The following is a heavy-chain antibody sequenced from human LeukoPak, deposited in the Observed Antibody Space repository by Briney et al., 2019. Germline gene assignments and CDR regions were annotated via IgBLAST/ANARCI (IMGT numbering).Heavy chain of an antibody. CDR2: IHSGGTT. D-gene: IGHD6-13*01. CDR3: ASVGSSWYDDAFDI. CDR1: GGSMNNDY. J-gene: IGHJ3*02. Sequence: SETLSLTCTVSGGSMNNDYFTWIRQPAGKGLEWIGRIHSGGTTNYNPSLMSRVTLSVDTSKNQFSLKLSSVTAADTAVYYCASVGSSWYDDAFDIWGQGTMVTVSS. V-gene: IGHV4-4*07.